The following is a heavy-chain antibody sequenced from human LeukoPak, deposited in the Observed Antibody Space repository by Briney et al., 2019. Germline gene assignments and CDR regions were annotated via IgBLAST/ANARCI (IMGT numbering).Heavy chain of an antibody. CDR3: ARDLTYYDSSGYSTDF. CDR2: INPNGGGT. V-gene: IGHV1-2*02. J-gene: IGHJ4*02. CDR1: GYTFTDYY. Sequence: ASVKVSCKASGYTFTDYYMHWVRQAPGQGLEWMGWINPNGGGTNYAQKFQGRVTMTRDTSISTAYIGLNRLRSDDTAVYYCARDLTYYDSSGYSTDFWGQGTLVTVSS. D-gene: IGHD3-22*01.